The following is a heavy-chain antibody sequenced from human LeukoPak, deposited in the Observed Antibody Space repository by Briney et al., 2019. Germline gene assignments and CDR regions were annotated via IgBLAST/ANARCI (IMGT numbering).Heavy chain of an antibody. V-gene: IGHV3-15*01. CDR3: TTFSMIVVVITD. J-gene: IGHJ4*02. Sequence: GGSLRLSCAASGFTFSNAWMSWVRQAPGKGLEWVGRIKSKTDGGTTGYAAPVKGRFTISRDDSKNTLYLQMNSLKTEDTAVCYCTTFSMIVVVITDWGQGTLVTVSS. D-gene: IGHD3-22*01. CDR1: GFTFSNAW. CDR2: IKSKTDGGTT.